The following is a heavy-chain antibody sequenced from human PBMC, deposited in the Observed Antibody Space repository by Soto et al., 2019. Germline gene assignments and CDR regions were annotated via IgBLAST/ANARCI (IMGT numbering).Heavy chain of an antibody. Sequence: PGGSLRLSCAASGFTFSSYAMSWVRQAPGKGLEWVSAISGSGGSTYYADSVKGRFTISRDNSKNTLYLQMNSLRAEDTAVYYCARPYDYVWGPPEYWGQGTLVTVSS. CDR2: ISGSGGST. CDR3: ARPYDYVWGPPEY. J-gene: IGHJ4*02. D-gene: IGHD3-16*01. V-gene: IGHV3-23*01. CDR1: GFTFSSYA.